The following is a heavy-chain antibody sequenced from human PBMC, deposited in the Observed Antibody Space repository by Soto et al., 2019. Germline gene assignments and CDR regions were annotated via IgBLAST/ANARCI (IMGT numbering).Heavy chain of an antibody. D-gene: IGHD3-10*01. CDR3: ARETYYYGSGSSGFDY. V-gene: IGHV1-2*04. CDR1: GGTFSSYT. CDR2: INPNSGGT. J-gene: IGHJ4*02. Sequence: ASVKVSCKASGGTFSSYTISWVRQAPGQGLEWMGRINPNSGGTNYAQKFQGWVTMTRDTSISTAYMELSRLRSDDTAVYYCARETYYYGSGSSGFDYWGQGTLVTVSS.